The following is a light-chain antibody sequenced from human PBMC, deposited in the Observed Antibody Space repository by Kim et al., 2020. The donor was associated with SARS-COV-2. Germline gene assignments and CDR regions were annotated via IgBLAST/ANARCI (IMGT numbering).Light chain of an antibody. CDR3: QHYNTFQAT. J-gene: IGKJ3*01. V-gene: IGKV1-5*01. CDR2: DAS. Sequence: ASVGDRVTITCRASQSISSWLSWYQQKPGKAPKLLIYDASSLESGVPSRFSGSGSGTEFSLTISSLQPDDFATYYCQHYNTFQATFGPGTKVDIK. CDR1: QSISSW.